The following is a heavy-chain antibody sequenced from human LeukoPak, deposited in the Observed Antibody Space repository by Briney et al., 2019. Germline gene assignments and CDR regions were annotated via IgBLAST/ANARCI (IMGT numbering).Heavy chain of an antibody. V-gene: IGHV1-8*01. Sequence: ASVKVSCKASGYTFTSYDINWVRQATGQGLEWMGWMNPNSGNTGYAQKFQGRVTMTRNTSISTAYMELTSLRSEDTAVYYCASVEDYYDSSGYFAWFDPWGQGTLVTVSS. CDR1: GYTFTSYD. CDR3: ASVEDYYDSSGYFAWFDP. J-gene: IGHJ5*02. CDR2: MNPNSGNT. D-gene: IGHD3-22*01.